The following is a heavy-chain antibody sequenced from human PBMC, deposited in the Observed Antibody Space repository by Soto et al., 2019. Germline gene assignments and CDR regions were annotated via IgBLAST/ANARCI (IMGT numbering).Heavy chain of an antibody. CDR2: IYYSGST. D-gene: IGHD3-3*01. CDR3: ARGHNFWSGYYTYYFDY. J-gene: IGHJ4*02. Sequence: SETLSLTCTVSGGSISSGGYYWSWIRQHPGKGLEWIGYIYYSGSTYYNPSLKSRVTISVETSKNQFSLKLSSVTAADTAVYYCARGHNFWSGYYTYYFDYWGQGTLVTVSS. V-gene: IGHV4-31*03. CDR1: GGSISSGGYY.